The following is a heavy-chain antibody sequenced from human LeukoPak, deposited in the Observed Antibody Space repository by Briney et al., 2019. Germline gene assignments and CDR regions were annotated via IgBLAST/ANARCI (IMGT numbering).Heavy chain of an antibody. CDR3: TRGGSSSWPRGLYYFDY. Sequence: GGSLRLSCAASGFTFSSYAMHWVRQAPGKGLEWVAVISYDGSNKYYADSVKGRFTISRDNSKNTLYLQMNSLRAEDTAVYYCTRGGSSSWPRGLYYFDYWGQGTLVTVSS. V-gene: IGHV3-30-3*01. J-gene: IGHJ4*02. D-gene: IGHD6-13*01. CDR1: GFTFSSYA. CDR2: ISYDGSNK.